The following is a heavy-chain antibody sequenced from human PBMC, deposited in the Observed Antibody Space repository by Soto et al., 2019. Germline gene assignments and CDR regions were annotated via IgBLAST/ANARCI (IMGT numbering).Heavy chain of an antibody. CDR3: ATGLDWASHYYGSGSYYQIRVFDV. CDR2: FDPEDGET. CDR1: GYTLTELS. V-gene: IGHV1-24*01. J-gene: IGHJ6*02. D-gene: IGHD3-10*01. Sequence: ASVKVSCKVSGYTLTELSMHWVRQAPGKGLEWMGGFDPEDGETIYAQKFQGRVTMTEDTSTDTAYMELSSLRSEDTAVYYCATGLDWASHYYGSGSYYQIRVFDVWGQGTTVTVSS.